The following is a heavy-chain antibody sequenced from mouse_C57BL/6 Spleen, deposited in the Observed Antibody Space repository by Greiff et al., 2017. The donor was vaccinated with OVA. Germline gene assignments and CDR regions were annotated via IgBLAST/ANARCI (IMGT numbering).Heavy chain of an antibody. V-gene: IGHV5-4*01. CDR2: ISDGGSYT. CDR1: GFTFSSYA. Sequence: EVQVVESGGGLVKPGGSLKLSCAASGFTFSSYAMSWVRQTPEKRLEWVATISDGGSYTYYPDNVKGRFTISRDNAKNNLYLQMSHLKSEDTAMYYCARDRELTGYYFDYWGQGTTLTVSS. J-gene: IGHJ2*01. CDR3: ARDRELTGYYFDY. D-gene: IGHD4-1*01.